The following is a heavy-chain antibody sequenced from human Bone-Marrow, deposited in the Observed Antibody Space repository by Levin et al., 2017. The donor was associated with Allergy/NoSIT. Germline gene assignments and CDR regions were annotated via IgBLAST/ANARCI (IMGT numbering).Heavy chain of an antibody. V-gene: IGHV3-23*01. Sequence: GESLKISCAASGFTFSTYAMSWVRQAPGKGLEWVSAVSGGGGSRFYADSVKGRFTISRDNSKDTLYLQMNSLTAEDTAVYYCAKHDYDSSGYYPGLDYWGQGSLVTVSS. CDR3: AKHDYDSSGYYPGLDY. J-gene: IGHJ4*02. CDR2: VSGGGGSR. D-gene: IGHD3-22*01. CDR1: GFTFSTYA.